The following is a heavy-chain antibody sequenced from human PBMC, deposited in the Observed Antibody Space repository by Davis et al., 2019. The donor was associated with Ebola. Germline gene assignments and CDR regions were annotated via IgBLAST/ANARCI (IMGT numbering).Heavy chain of an antibody. V-gene: IGHV4-30-2*03. D-gene: IGHD3-3*01. Sequence: SETLSLTCAVSGGSISSGGYSWSWIRQPPGKGLEWIGYIYHSGSTYYNPSLKSRVTLSVDTSKNVFSLNLSSVTATDTAVYYCARQTYYDFWSGYLGPQYYFDYWGRGTLVTVSS. CDR1: GGSISSGGYS. J-gene: IGHJ4*02. CDR3: ARQTYYDFWSGYLGPQYYFDY. CDR2: IYHSGST.